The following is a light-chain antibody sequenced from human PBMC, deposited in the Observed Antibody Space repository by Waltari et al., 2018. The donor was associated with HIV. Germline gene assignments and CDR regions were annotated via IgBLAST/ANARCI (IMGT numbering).Light chain of an antibody. CDR1: RTAVGGYNL. V-gene: IGLV2-8*01. J-gene: IGLJ2*01. CDR2: GVN. Sequence: QSALTQPPSASGSPAQSVTISCTGTRTAVGGYNLVPWYPQHPGKAPKLIIYGVNKRPSGVPDLFSGSKSGNTASLTVSGLQGEDEAEYYCSSYGGSNNVVFGGGTKLTVL. CDR3: SSYGGSNNVV.